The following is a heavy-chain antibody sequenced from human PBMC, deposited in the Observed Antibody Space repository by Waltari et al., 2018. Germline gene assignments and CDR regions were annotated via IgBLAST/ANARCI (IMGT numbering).Heavy chain of an antibody. V-gene: IGHV4-34*01. D-gene: IGHD6-13*01. Sequence: QVQLQQWGAGLLKPSETLSLTCAVYGGSFSGYYWSWIRQPPGKGLEWIGEINHSGSTNYHPSLKSRVTISVDTSKNQFSLKLSSVTAADTAVYYCARGRRAAAGLPYWGQGTLVTVSS. J-gene: IGHJ4*02. CDR3: ARGRRAAAGLPY. CDR1: GGSFSGYY. CDR2: INHSGST.